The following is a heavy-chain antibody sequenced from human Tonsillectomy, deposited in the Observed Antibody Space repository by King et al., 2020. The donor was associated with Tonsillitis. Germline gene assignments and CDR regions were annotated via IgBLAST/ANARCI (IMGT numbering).Heavy chain of an antibody. V-gene: IGHV3-30*18. CDR3: AKDVGDPWSGYFGYYYGMDV. D-gene: IGHD3-3*01. CDR1: GFTFSSYG. J-gene: IGHJ6*02. CDR2: ISYDGSNK. Sequence: QLVESGGGVVQPGRSLRLSCAASGFTFSSYGMHWVRQAPGKGLEWVAVISYDGSNKYYADSVKGRFTISRDNSKNTLYLQMNSLRAEDTAVYYCAKDVGDPWSGYFGYYYGMDVWGQGTTVTVSS.